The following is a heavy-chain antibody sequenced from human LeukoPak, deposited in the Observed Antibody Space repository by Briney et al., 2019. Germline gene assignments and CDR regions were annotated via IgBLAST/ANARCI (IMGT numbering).Heavy chain of an antibody. CDR2: INPDSGDA. Sequence: EASVKVSCKASGDTFTDYDMHWVRQAPGQGLEWMGRINPDSGDADYAHKFQGRVIVTRDTSISTVYMDLRRLRSDDTAVYYCTRGHYFDYWGQGTLVTVSS. CDR3: TRGHYFDY. V-gene: IGHV1-2*06. J-gene: IGHJ4*02. CDR1: GDTFTDYD.